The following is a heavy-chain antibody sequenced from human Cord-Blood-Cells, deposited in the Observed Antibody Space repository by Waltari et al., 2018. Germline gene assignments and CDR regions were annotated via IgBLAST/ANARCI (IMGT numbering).Heavy chain of an antibody. CDR1: GFTVSSNY. Sequence: EVQLVESGGGLIQPGGSLRLSCAASGFTVSSNYMSWVRQAPGKGLELVSVIYSGGSTYYADSVKRRFTISSDYSKITLYLQMNSLRAEDTAVYYCARVWGWVDAFDIWGQGTMVTVSS. CDR3: ARVWGWVDAFDI. V-gene: IGHV3-53*01. J-gene: IGHJ3*02. D-gene: IGHD7-27*01. CDR2: IYSGGST.